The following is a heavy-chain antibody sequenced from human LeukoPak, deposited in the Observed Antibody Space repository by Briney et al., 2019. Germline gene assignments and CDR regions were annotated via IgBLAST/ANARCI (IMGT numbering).Heavy chain of an antibody. CDR3: ARGGYSYGYDDDFDY. V-gene: IGHV4-61*10. D-gene: IGHD5-18*01. J-gene: IGHJ4*02. Sequence: SETLSLTCTVSGGSITSGTSYWSWIRQPGGKGPEWIGRIYHSGSTNYNPSLKSRVTISVDTAKNQFSLKLSYVTAADTAVYYCARGGYSYGYDDDFDYWGQGTLVTVSS. CDR2: IYHSGST. CDR1: GGSITSGTSY.